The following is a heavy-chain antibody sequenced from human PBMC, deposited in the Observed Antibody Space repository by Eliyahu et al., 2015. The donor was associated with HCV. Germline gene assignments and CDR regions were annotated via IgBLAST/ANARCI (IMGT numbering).Heavy chain of an antibody. Sequence: QVQLVESGGGVVQPERSLXLSCAASGFTFXSYGMHWVRQAPGKGLXWVAVIWYDGSNKYYADXVKGRFTISRDNSKNTLYLQMNSLRAEDTAVYYCARDLLATVTTNWFDPWGQGTLVTVSS. D-gene: IGHD4-17*01. V-gene: IGHV3-33*08. J-gene: IGHJ5*02. CDR1: GFTFXSYG. CDR2: IWYDGSNK. CDR3: ARDLLATVTTNWFDP.